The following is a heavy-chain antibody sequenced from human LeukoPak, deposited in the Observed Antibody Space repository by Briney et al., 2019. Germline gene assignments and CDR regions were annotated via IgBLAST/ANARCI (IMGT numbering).Heavy chain of an antibody. V-gene: IGHV1-8*01. CDR2: MNPNSGNT. CDR3: TRGSSGRRDN. D-gene: IGHD6-19*01. CDR1: GYTFTSCD. J-gene: IGHJ4*02. Sequence: AASVKVSCKASGYTFTSCDINWVRQATGQGLEWMGWMNPNSGNTGYGQSFQGRITMTRDISIGTACMELSNLTSEDTAIYYCTRGSSGRRDNWGQGTLVTVSA.